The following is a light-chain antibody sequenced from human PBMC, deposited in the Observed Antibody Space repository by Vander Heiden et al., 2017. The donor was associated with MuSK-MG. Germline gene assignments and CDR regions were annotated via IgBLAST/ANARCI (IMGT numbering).Light chain of an antibody. CDR1: QGISNF. CDR2: AAS. CDR3: QQDYNYPRT. V-gene: IGKV1-8*01. Sequence: AIRMTQSPSSLSASTGDRVSITCRASQGISNFLAWYQQKPGKAPKLLIYAASTFQSGVPSRFSGSGSGTDFTLTISCLQSEDFATYYCQQDYNYPRTFGQGTKVEIK. J-gene: IGKJ1*01.